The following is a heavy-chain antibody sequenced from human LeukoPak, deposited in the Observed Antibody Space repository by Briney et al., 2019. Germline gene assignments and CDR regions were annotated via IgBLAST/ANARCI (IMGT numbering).Heavy chain of an antibody. V-gene: IGHV1-2*07. CDR1: GYTFTGYY. CDR3: ATKDCSSTSCYLDDYYYYMDV. CDR2: INPNSGGT. D-gene: IGHD2-2*01. J-gene: IGHJ6*03. Sequence: EASVKVSFKASGYTFTGYYIHWVRQAPGQGLEWMGWINPNSGGTNYAHKVQVRVTMTRYTSISTAYMELRMLRSDETDVYYCATKDCSSTSCYLDDYYYYMDVWGKGTTVTVSS.